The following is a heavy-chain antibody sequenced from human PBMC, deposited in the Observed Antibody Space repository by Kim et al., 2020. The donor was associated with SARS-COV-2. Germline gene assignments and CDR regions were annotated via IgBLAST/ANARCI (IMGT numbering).Heavy chain of an antibody. CDR3: ARESDDYGDYPDTNYYYYG. CDR1: GGSFSGYY. Sequence: SETLSLTCAVYGGSFSGYYWSWIRQPPGKGLEWIGEINHSGSTNYNPSLKSRVTISVDTSKNQFSLKLSSVTAADTAVYYCARESDDYGDYPDTNYYYYG. CDR2: INHSGST. J-gene: IGHJ6*01. D-gene: IGHD4-17*01. V-gene: IGHV4-34*01.